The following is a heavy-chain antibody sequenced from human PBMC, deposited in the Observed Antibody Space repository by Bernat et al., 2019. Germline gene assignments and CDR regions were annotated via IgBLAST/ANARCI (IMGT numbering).Heavy chain of an antibody. CDR2: IKQDGSGK. CDR3: ARENGGIKGIFFDY. J-gene: IGHJ4*02. V-gene: IGHV3-7*03. CDR1: GFMFSTYW. D-gene: IGHD4-23*01. Sequence: DVQLVGSGGGLVQPGGSLRLSCAASGFMFSTYWMSWVRQAPGKGLEWVANIKQDGSGKYYVDSVKGRFTISRDNAKNSLYLQMNSLRAEDTAVYYCARENGGIKGIFFDYWGQGILVTVSS.